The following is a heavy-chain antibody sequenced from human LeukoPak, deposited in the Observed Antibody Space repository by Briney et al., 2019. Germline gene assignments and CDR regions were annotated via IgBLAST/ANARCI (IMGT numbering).Heavy chain of an antibody. Sequence: PSGTLSLTCTVSGGSISSGGYYWSWIRQHPGKGLEWIGYVYYSGSTYYNPSLKSRVTISVDTSKNQFSLNLTSVTAADTAIYYCARDFLRTASPDAFDFWGQGTMVTVSS. D-gene: IGHD2-21*02. CDR3: ARDFLRTASPDAFDF. J-gene: IGHJ3*01. CDR1: GGSISSGGYY. CDR2: VYYSGST. V-gene: IGHV4-31*03.